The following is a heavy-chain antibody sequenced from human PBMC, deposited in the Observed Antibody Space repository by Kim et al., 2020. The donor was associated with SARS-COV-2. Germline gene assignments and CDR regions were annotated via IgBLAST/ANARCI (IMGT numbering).Heavy chain of an antibody. Sequence: SLRLSCAASGFTFDDYAMHWVRQAPGKGLEWVSGISWNSGSIGYADSVKGRFTISRDNAKNSLYLQMNSLRAEDTALYYCAKDNALEYYDILTGYYEYWGQGTLVTVSS. D-gene: IGHD3-9*01. CDR1: GFTFDDYA. J-gene: IGHJ4*02. CDR3: AKDNALEYYDILTGYYEY. CDR2: ISWNSGSI. V-gene: IGHV3-9*01.